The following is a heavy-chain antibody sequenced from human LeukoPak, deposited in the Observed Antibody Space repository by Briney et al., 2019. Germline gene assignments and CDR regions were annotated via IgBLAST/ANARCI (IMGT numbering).Heavy chain of an antibody. CDR2: IKQDGSEK. D-gene: IGHD3-10*01. Sequence: GGSLRLSCAASGFTFSSYWMSWVRQAPGKGLEWVANIKQDGSEKYYVDSVKGRFTISRDNAKNSLYLQMNSLRAEDTAVYYCAREGVMYYYGPEDPWGQGTLVTVSS. CDR1: GFTFSSYW. V-gene: IGHV3-7*01. CDR3: AREGVMYYYGPEDP. J-gene: IGHJ5*02.